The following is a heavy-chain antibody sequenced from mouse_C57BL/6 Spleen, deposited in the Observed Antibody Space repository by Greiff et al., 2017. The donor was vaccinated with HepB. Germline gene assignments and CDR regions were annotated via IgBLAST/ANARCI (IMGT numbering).Heavy chain of an antibody. CDR3: AREVTTDYYAMDY. Sequence: QVQLKESGAELVRPGTSVKVSCKASGYAFTNYLIEWVKQRPGQGLGWIGVINPGSGGTNYNEKFKGKATLTADKSSSTAYMQLSSLTSEDSAVYFCAREVTTDYYAMDYWGQGTSVTVSS. CDR1: GYAFTNYL. J-gene: IGHJ4*01. V-gene: IGHV1-54*01. CDR2: INPGSGGT. D-gene: IGHD2-2*01.